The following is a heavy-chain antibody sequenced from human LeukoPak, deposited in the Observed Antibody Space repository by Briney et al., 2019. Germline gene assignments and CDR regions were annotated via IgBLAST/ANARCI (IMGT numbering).Heavy chain of an antibody. CDR1: GFTFSSYW. J-gene: IGHJ4*01. V-gene: IGHV3-74*01. D-gene: IGHD4-17*01. CDR2: ISTDASST. CDR3: ARDRYGDWVLGFDY. Sequence: PGGSLRLSCAGSGFTFSSYWMHWVRQAPGKGLVWVSRISTDASSTTYADSVKGRFTISRDNAKGTLYLQMSSLRAEDTAVYYCARDRYGDWVLGFDYWGHGTLVTVSS.